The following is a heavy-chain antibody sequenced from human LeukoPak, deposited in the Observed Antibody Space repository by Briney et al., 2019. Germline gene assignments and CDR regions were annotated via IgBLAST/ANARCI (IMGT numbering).Heavy chain of an antibody. CDR1: GGSISSSSYY. CDR3: ARENHPFDY. Sequence: PSETLSLTCTVSGGSISSSSYYWGWIRQPPGKGLEWVASIYYSGSTYYNPSLKSRVTISVDMSKKQFSLKLSSVTAADTAVYYCARENHPFDYWGQGTLVTVSS. CDR2: IYYSGST. V-gene: IGHV4-39*02. J-gene: IGHJ4*02.